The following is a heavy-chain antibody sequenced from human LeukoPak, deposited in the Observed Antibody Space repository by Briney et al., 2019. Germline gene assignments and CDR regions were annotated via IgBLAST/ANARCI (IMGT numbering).Heavy chain of an antibody. J-gene: IGHJ6*03. CDR1: GYTFTDYY. V-gene: IGHV1-69-2*01. D-gene: IGHD3-10*01. CDR3: ATRRGLNMDV. CDR2: FDPEDGET. Sequence: GATVKISCKASGYTFTDYYMHWVQQAPGKGLEWMGGFDPEDGETIYAQKFQGRVTMTEDTSTDTAYMELSSLRSEDTAVYYCATRRGLNMDVWGKGTTVTVSS.